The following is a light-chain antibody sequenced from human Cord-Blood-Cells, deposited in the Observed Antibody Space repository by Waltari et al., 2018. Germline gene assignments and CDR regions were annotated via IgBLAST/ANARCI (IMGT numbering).Light chain of an antibody. CDR1: SSDVGSYNL. J-gene: IGLJ3*02. V-gene: IGLV2-23*02. CDR3: CSYAGSSTWV. Sequence: QSALTPPASVSGSPGQSITISCTGTSSDVGSYNLVSWYQQHPGKAPKLMIYEVSKRPSWVSNRFSGSKSGNTASLTISGLQAEDEADYYCCSYAGSSTWVFGGGTKLTVL. CDR2: EVS.